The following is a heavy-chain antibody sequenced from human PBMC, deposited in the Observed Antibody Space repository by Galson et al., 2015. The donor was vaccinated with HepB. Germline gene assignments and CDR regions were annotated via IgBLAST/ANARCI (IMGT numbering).Heavy chain of an antibody. CDR3: AREAGNVLGY. J-gene: IGHJ4*02. CDR1: GDSVSSNIVA. V-gene: IGHV6-1*01. D-gene: IGHD1-14*01. CDR2: TWYTSKWYN. Sequence: CAISGDSVSSNIVAWNWIRQSPSRGLEWLGRTWYTSKWYNDYAVSVKSRITINPDTSKNQFSLQLNSVTPDDTAVYYCAREAGNVLGYWGQGTLVTVSS.